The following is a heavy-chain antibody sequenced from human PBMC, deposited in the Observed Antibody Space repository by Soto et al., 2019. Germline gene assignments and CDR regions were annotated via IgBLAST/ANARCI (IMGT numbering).Heavy chain of an antibody. CDR1: GGSINSGDYY. Sequence: SETLSLTCTVSGGSINSGDYYWSWIRQPPGKGLEWIGYIYYSGSTYYNPSLKSRVTISLDTSKNQFSLKLSSVTAADTAMYYCARVQLVGYYFDYWGQGTLVTVSS. V-gene: IGHV4-30-4*01. D-gene: IGHD2-2*01. CDR2: IYYSGST. CDR3: ARVQLVGYYFDY. J-gene: IGHJ4*02.